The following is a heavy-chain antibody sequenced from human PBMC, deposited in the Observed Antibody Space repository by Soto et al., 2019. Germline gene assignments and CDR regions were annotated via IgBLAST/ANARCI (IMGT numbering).Heavy chain of an antibody. CDR2: ISYEGSSQ. CDR1: GFTFSSYA. Sequence: PWGSLRLSCAASGFTFSSYAMKWVRQAPGKGLEWVALISYEGSSQYYSDSVKGRFTISRDSSKNTLYLQMNSLGAADTAVYYCGRCTSTSCPLGSASWGQGNLVTLSS. J-gene: IGHJ5*02. CDR3: GRCTSTSCPLGSAS. V-gene: IGHV3-30*04. D-gene: IGHD2-2*01.